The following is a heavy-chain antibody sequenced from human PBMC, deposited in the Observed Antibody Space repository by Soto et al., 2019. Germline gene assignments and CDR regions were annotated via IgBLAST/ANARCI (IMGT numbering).Heavy chain of an antibody. CDR2: INKDGSEK. D-gene: IGHD2-8*01. CDR1: GFTFSSYW. J-gene: IGHJ4*02. V-gene: IGHV3-7*01. CDR3: ARDDRRYCTNEVCSELDY. Sequence: GGSLRLSCAASGFTFSSYWMSWVRQAPGKGLEWVATINKDGSEKYYVDSVKGRLTISRDNAKTSLYLEMNSLRADDTAVYYCARDDRRYCTNEVCSELDYWGQGALVTVSS.